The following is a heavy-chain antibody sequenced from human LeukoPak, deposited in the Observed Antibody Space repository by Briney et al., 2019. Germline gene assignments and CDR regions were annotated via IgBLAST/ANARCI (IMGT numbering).Heavy chain of an antibody. CDR3: ARDTSYSGSYYDYYGMDV. J-gene: IGHJ6*02. V-gene: IGHV3-33*08. CDR2: IWYGGSNK. D-gene: IGHD1-26*01. CDR1: GFTFSTYA. Sequence: GRSLRLSCAASGFTFSTYAMHWVRQAPGKGLEWVAVIWYGGSNKYYADSVKGRFTISRDNSKNTLYLQMNSLRAEDTAVYYCARDTSYSGSYYDYYGMDVWGQGTTVTVSS.